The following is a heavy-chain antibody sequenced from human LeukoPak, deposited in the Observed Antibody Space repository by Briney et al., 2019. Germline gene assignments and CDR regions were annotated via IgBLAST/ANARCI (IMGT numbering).Heavy chain of an antibody. CDR2: IYYSGST. V-gene: IGHV4-59*08. Sequence: SSETLSLTCTVSGGSISSYYWSWSRQPPGKGLEWIGYIYYSGSTNYNPSLKSRVTISVDTSKNQFSLKLSSVTAADTAVYYCARHYGSGSLHNWFDPWGQGTLVTVSS. D-gene: IGHD3-10*01. CDR1: GGSISSYY. CDR3: ARHYGSGSLHNWFDP. J-gene: IGHJ5*02.